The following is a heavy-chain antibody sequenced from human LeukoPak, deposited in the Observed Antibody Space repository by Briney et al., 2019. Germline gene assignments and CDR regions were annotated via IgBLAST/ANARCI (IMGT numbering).Heavy chain of an antibody. CDR1: GFTFSNAL. J-gene: IGHJ3*01. D-gene: IGHD1-26*01. CDR2: IKSRTDGGTT. CDR3: TTWDGVN. Sequence: GGSLRLSCAASGFTFSNALMTWVRQAPGKGLEWVGHIKSRTDGGTTDCAAPLKGRFTISRDDSKNTLYLQMNSLKTEGTAVYYCTTWDGVNWGQGTMVTVSS. V-gene: IGHV3-15*01.